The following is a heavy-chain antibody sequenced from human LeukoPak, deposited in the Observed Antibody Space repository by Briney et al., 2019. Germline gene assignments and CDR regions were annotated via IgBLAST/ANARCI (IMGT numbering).Heavy chain of an antibody. V-gene: IGHV1-18*01. J-gene: IGHJ4*02. CDR1: GYTFSSYG. CDR3: ARDPPSPSSSWPYSLDY. CDR2: ISTYNGDT. D-gene: IGHD6-13*01. Sequence: ASVKVSCKASGYTFSSYGISWGRQAPGQGLEWMAWISTYNGDTKTRYAQKVQGRVTVTTDTSTSTAYMELRSLRSDDTAVYYCARDPPSPSSSWPYSLDYWGQGTLVTVSS.